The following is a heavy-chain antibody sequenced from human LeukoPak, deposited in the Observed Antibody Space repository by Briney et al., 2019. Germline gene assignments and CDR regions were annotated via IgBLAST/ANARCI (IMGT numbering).Heavy chain of an antibody. CDR3: AKSLLRFGESLGY. V-gene: IGHV3-23*01. J-gene: IGHJ4*02. D-gene: IGHD3-10*01. CDR2: IICSGGST. Sequence: GGALSPSYAASGCPFSSYAMRWGRRAPGKGGGGVSAIICSGGSTYYTDSVKGRFTISRDNSKNTLYLQMNSLRAEDTAVYYCAKSLLRFGESLGYWGQGTLVTVSS. CDR1: GCPFSSYA.